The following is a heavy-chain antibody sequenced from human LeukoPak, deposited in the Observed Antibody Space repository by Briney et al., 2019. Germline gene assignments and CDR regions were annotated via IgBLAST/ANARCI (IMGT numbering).Heavy chain of an antibody. CDR2: ISHDGNNQ. Sequence: GGSLRLSCAVSGFAFSSLAMHWVRQAPGKGLEWVAFISHDGNNQYYADSVKGRFTISRDNSKNTLYLQMNNLRAENTAIYYCARVGSRYCSGANCYGGFWGQGTLVSVSS. D-gene: IGHD2-15*01. CDR3: ARVGSRYCSGANCYGGF. V-gene: IGHV3-30-3*01. CDR1: GFAFSSLA. J-gene: IGHJ4*02.